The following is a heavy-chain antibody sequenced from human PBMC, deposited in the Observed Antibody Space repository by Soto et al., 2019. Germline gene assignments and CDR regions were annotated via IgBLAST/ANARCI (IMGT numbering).Heavy chain of an antibody. CDR3: AKDLMLRYCSSTSCPPFYYYGMDV. V-gene: IGHV3-30*02. CDR1: GFTFSSYG. Sequence: PGGSLRLSCAASGFTFSSYGMHWVRQAPGKGLEWVAVIWYDGSNKYYADSVKGRFTISRDNSKNTLYLQMNSLRAEDTAVYYCAKDLMLRYCSSTSCPPFYYYGMDVWGQGTTVTVSS. D-gene: IGHD2-2*01. CDR2: IWYDGSNK. J-gene: IGHJ6*02.